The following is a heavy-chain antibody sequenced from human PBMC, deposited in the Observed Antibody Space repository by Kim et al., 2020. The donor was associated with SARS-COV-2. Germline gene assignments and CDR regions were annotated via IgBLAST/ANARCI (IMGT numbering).Heavy chain of an antibody. V-gene: IGHV3-33*01. D-gene: IGHD3-9*01. CDR2: IWYDGSNK. Sequence: GGSLRLSCAASGFTFSSYGMHWVRQAPGKGLEWVAVIWYDGSNKYYADSVKGRFTISRDNSKNTLYLQMNSLRAEDTAVYYCARGYYDILTGPGYYYGMDVWGQGTTVTVSS. J-gene: IGHJ6*02. CDR1: GFTFSSYG. CDR3: ARGYYDILTGPGYYYGMDV.